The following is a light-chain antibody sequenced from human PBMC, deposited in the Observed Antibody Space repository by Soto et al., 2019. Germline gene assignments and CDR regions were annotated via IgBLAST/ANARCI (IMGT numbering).Light chain of an antibody. Sequence: QSALTQPASVSGSPGQSITISCTGTSSDVGAYNYVSWYQQHPGKVPKLMIFEVTNRPSGVSSRFSGSKSGNTASLTISGLQGEDEADYYCSSYTSSSTSVFGTGTKVTVL. CDR2: EVT. J-gene: IGLJ1*01. V-gene: IGLV2-14*01. CDR1: SSDVGAYNY. CDR3: SSYTSSSTSV.